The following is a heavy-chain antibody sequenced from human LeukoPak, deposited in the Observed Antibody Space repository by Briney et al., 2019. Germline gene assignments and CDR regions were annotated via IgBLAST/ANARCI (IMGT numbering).Heavy chain of an antibody. Sequence: ASVKVSCKASGYTFTSYDINWVRQATGQGLEWMGGIIPIFGTANYAQKFQGRVTITTDESTSTAYMELSSLRSEDTAVYYCAREAPFEGSPQPPYWGQGTLVTVSS. V-gene: IGHV1-69*05. D-gene: IGHD6-13*01. J-gene: IGHJ4*02. CDR1: GYTFTSYD. CDR3: AREAPFEGSPQPPY. CDR2: IIPIFGTA.